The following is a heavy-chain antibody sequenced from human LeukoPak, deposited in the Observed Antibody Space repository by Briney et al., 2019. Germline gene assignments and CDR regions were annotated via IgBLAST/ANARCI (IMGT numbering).Heavy chain of an antibody. CDR3: AKVGIAAAGMYGMDV. J-gene: IGHJ6*02. V-gene: IGHV3-23*01. CDR2: ITGSGDTT. D-gene: IGHD6-13*01. Sequence: GGSLRLSCAASGFIFRNYAMSWVRQAPGKGLEWVSAITGSGDTTYYADSVKGRFTISRDNSKNTLYLQMNSPRAEDTALYYCAKVGIAAAGMYGMDVWGQGTTVTVSS. CDR1: GFIFRNYA.